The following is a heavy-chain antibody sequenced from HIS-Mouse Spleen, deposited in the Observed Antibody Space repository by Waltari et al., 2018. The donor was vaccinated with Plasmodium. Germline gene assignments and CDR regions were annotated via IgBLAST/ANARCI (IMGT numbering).Heavy chain of an antibody. D-gene: IGHD1-26*01. V-gene: IGHV3-30*18. CDR1: GFTFVTFG. Sequence: QVQLVESGGGVVQPGRSLRLSCAASGFTFVTFGMHWVRQAPGKGLEWVAVISYDGSNKYYADSVKGRFTISRDNSKNTLYLQMNSLRAEDTAVYYCAKDGGSYYNWFDPWGQGTLVTVSS. CDR2: ISYDGSNK. J-gene: IGHJ5*02. CDR3: AKDGGSYYNWFDP.